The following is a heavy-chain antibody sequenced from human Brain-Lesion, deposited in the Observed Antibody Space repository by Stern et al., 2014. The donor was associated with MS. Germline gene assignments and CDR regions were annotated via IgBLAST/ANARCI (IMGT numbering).Heavy chain of an antibody. CDR2: INHSGRI. CDR1: GGSFSGYY. D-gene: IGHD2-21*01. CDR3: ARDVGGAFDY. Sequence: QVQLQQWGAGLLKPSETLSLTCGVYGGSFSGYYWTWIRQPPGKGLEWIGEINHSGRINYNPSLESRVTMSLATSKHQLSLRLSSATAADTAVYYCARDVGGAFDYWGQGTLVTVSS. V-gene: IGHV4-34*01. J-gene: IGHJ4*02.